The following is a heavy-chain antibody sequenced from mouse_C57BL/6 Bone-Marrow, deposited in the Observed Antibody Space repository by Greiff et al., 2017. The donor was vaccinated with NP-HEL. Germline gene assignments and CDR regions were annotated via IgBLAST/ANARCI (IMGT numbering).Heavy chain of an antibody. CDR3: ARTEAQATFAY. CDR1: GFNIKDYY. D-gene: IGHD3-2*02. Sequence: VQLKESGAELVKPGASVTLSCTASGFNIKDYYMHWVKQRTEQGLEWIGRIDPEDGETKYAPKFQGKATITADTSSNTAYLQLSSLTSEDTAVYYCARTEAQATFAYWGQGTLVTVSA. V-gene: IGHV14-2*01. CDR2: IDPEDGET. J-gene: IGHJ3*01.